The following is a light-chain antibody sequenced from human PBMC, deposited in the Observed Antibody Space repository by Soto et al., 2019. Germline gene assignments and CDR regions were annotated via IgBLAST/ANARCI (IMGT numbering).Light chain of an antibody. CDR2: DAS. CDR1: QSVSSY. J-gene: IGKJ1*01. V-gene: IGKV3-11*01. Sequence: EIVLTQSPATLSLSPGERATLSCRASQSVSSYLAWYQQKPGQAPRLLIYDASNRATGIPARFSGSGSGTDFPLTISSLEPEDFAVYYRQQRSNWPPGKTVGQGTKVEIK. CDR3: QQRSNWPPGKT.